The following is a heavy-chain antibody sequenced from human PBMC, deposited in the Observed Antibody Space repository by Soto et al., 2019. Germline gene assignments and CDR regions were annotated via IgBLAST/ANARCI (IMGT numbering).Heavy chain of an antibody. CDR1: GYTFTSYA. CDR2: SNAGNGNT. V-gene: IGHV1-3*05. CDR3: ARSIVVVTAIDY. D-gene: IGHD2-21*02. Sequence: QVQLVQSGAEEKKPGASVKVSCKASGYTFTSYAMHWVRQAPGQRLEWMGWSNAGNGNTKYSQKFQGRVTITRDTSASTAYMELSSLRSEDTAVYYCARSIVVVTAIDYWCQGTLVTVSS. J-gene: IGHJ4*02.